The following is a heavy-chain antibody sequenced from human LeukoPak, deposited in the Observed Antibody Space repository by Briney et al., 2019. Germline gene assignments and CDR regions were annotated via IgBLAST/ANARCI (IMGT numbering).Heavy chain of an antibody. Sequence: GRSLRLSCAASGFTFDDHAMHWVRQAPGKGLVWVSRINSDGSSTSYADSVKGRFTISGDNAKNTLYLQMNSLRAEDTAVYYCARVDTAMALDYWGQGTLVTVSS. J-gene: IGHJ4*02. CDR2: INSDGSST. CDR1: GFTFDDHA. V-gene: IGHV3-74*01. CDR3: ARVDTAMALDY. D-gene: IGHD5-18*01.